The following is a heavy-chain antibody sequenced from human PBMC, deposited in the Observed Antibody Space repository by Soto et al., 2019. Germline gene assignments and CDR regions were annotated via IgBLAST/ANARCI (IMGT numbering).Heavy chain of an antibody. V-gene: IGHV2-5*02. CDR1: GCSLSSIGVG. J-gene: IGHJ3*01. CDR3: AHTIVVVPTAHDAFDV. D-gene: IGHD2-2*01. Sequence: QITLKESGPTLVKPTQTLTLTCTFSGCSLSSIGVGVGWIRQPPGKAQEWLGILYWDDDKHYSPSLKSRISIAKDTSKDQVVLTLTNMDPVDTATYYCAHTIVVVPTAHDAFDVWGQGTMVTVSS. CDR2: LYWDDDK.